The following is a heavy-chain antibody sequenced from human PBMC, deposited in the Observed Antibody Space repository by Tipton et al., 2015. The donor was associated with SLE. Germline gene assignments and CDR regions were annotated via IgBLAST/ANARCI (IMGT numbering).Heavy chain of an antibody. V-gene: IGHV4-39*01. CDR2: IYYSGST. J-gene: IGHJ4*02. D-gene: IGHD6-19*01. CDR1: GGSISSSSYY. CDR3: ARQKSSGYYFDY. Sequence: TLSLTCTVSGGSISSSSYYWGWIRQPPGKGLEWIGSIYYSGSTYYNPSLKSRVTISVDTSKNQFSLKLSPVTAADTAVYYCARQKSSGYYFDYWGQGTLVTVSS.